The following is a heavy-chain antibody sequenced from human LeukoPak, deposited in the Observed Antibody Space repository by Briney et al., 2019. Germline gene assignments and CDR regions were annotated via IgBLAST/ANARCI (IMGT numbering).Heavy chain of an antibody. CDR1: GFTFENHA. Sequence: GRSLRLSCVASGFTFENHAMHWVRLSPGKGLEGVSGISWSSTTITYVDSVKGRFTISRDNAKNSLYLQMNSLRPEDTALYYCTRDASGFGECPDHWGQGTLVTVSS. CDR3: TRDASGFGECPDH. V-gene: IGHV3-9*01. D-gene: IGHD3-10*01. CDR2: ISWSSTTI. J-gene: IGHJ4*02.